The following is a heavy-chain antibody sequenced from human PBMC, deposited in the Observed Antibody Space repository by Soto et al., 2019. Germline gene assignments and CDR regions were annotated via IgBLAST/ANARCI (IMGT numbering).Heavy chain of an antibody. CDR2: ISGSGGRT. Sequence: EVQLLESGGGLVQPGGSLRLSCAASGFTFSSYALSWVRQAPGKGLELVSAISGSGGRTYYADAVKGRFTISRDNSKNTLYLQMNSLRGADTAVYYCAKPSVPRPRKSVTFDFWGQGTLVTVSS. V-gene: IGHV3-23*01. CDR3: AKPSVPRPRKSVTFDF. J-gene: IGHJ5*01. CDR1: GFTFSSYA. D-gene: IGHD4-17*01.